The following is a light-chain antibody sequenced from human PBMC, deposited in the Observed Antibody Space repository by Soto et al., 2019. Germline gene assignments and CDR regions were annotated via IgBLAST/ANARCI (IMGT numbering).Light chain of an antibody. V-gene: IGLV2-14*01. CDR2: EVS. Sequence: QSALTQPASVSGSPGQSITISCTGTSSDVGGYNYVSWYQQHPGKAPKLIIYEVSNRPSWVSNRFSGSKSGNTASLTISGFQAEDEADYYCNSYTSKSTGVFGTGTKVTVL. CDR3: NSYTSKSTGV. J-gene: IGLJ1*01. CDR1: SSDVGGYNY.